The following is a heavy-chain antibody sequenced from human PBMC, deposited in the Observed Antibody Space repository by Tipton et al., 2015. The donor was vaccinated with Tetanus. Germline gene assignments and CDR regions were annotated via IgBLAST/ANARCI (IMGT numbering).Heavy chain of an antibody. CDR1: GGSISTYH. J-gene: IGHJ3*01. Sequence: LRLSCTVSGGSISTYHWNWIRQSPGKGLEWIGYVDYSGTTNYNPSLKSRVSISVDTSKNQFSLKVRSVTSADTAVYYCARERLDWGTNDALNVWGQGTMVTVSS. CDR3: ARERLDWGTNDALNV. CDR2: VDYSGTT. V-gene: IGHV4-59*01. D-gene: IGHD7-27*01.